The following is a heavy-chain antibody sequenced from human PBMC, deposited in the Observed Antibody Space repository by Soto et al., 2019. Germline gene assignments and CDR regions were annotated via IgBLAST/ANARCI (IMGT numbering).Heavy chain of an antibody. CDR3: ARDQSWHEVLWWFDP. Sequence: ASVKGSCKAIGYSFTSHYRHWVRQAPGQGLEWMGTIYPGGVNIAYAQKFQGRVTMTKDTSTSTVYMELTSLTSEDTAVYYCARDQSWHEVLWWFDPWGQGTLVTVSS. CDR2: IYPGGVNI. J-gene: IGHJ5*02. V-gene: IGHV1-46*03. D-gene: IGHD3-10*01. CDR1: GYSFTSHY.